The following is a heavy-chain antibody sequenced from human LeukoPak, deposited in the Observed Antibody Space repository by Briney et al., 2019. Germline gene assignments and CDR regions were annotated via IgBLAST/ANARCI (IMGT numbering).Heavy chain of an antibody. J-gene: IGHJ4*02. D-gene: IGHD3-10*01. V-gene: IGHV3-48*03. CDR1: GFTFSSYE. CDR3: ARDLEGSGSFYRPSYDY. CDR2: VSSSGSTI. Sequence: GGSLRLSCAASGFTFSSYEMNWVRQAPGKGLEWVSYVSSSGSTIYYADSVKGRFTISRDNAKNSLYLQMNSLRAEDTAVYYCARDLEGSGSFYRPSYDYWGQGTLVTVSS.